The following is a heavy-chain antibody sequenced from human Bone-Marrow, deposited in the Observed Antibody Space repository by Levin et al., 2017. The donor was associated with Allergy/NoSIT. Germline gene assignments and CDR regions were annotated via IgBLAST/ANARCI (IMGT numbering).Heavy chain of an antibody. J-gene: IGHJ4*02. Sequence: PGGSLRLSCGGSGFTFSNYAMHWVRQAPGKGLEWVALISYDGSYKYYTDSVKGRFTISRDNSKNTLYLQMNSLRPEDTAVYYCARDIGYYYENSNYSWTFDYWGQGTLVTVSS. D-gene: IGHD3-16*01. V-gene: IGHV3-30*04. CDR1: GFTFSNYA. CDR2: ISYDGSYK. CDR3: ARDIGYYYENSNYSWTFDY.